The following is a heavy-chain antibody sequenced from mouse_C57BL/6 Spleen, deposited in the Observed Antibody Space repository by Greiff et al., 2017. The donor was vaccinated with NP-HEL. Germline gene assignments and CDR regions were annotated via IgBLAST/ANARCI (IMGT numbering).Heavy chain of an antibody. J-gene: IGHJ2*01. CDR2: INYDGSST. D-gene: IGHD2-2*01. CDR1: GFTFSDYY. CDR3: ARVNGSPYFDY. V-gene: IGHV5-16*01. Sequence: EVQLVESEGGLVQPGSSMKLSCTASGFTFSDYYMAWVRQVPEKGLEWVANINYDGSSTYYLDSLKSRFIISRDNAKNNLYLQMSSLKSEDPATYYCARVNGSPYFDYWGQGTTLTVSS.